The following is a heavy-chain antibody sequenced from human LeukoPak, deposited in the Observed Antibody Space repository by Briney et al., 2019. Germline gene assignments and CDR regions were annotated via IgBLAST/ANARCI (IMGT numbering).Heavy chain of an antibody. CDR1: GGSLSRYY. Sequence: SETLSLTCTVSGGSLSRYYWSWIGQPPGKGPEWIGYMYYGGSTNYNPPLKSRVAISVHPSKNHFSLTLSSVTAADTAVYYCARVVLPPGGAFDIWGQGTMVTVSS. V-gene: IGHV4-59*01. D-gene: IGHD2/OR15-2a*01. CDR3: ARVVLPPGGAFDI. CDR2: MYYGGST. J-gene: IGHJ3*02.